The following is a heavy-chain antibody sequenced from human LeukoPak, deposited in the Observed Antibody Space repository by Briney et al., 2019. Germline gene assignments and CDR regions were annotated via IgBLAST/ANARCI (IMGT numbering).Heavy chain of an antibody. CDR2: ISGSGDYT. Sequence: GGSLRLSCAASGFTFSSHGMSWVRQAPGKGLEWVSTISGSGDYTYYADSVKGRFTISRDNSKNTLYLQMNSLRAEDTAVYYCARDIRTGYSSGWYRGANNWFDPWGQGTLVTVSS. J-gene: IGHJ5*02. CDR3: ARDIRTGYSSGWYRGANNWFDP. V-gene: IGHV3-23*01. D-gene: IGHD6-19*01. CDR1: GFTFSSHG.